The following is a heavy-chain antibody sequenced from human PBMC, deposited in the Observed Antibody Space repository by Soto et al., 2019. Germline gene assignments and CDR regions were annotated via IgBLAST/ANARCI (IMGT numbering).Heavy chain of an antibody. J-gene: IGHJ4*02. CDR2: IYSGGST. CDR1: GFTVSSNY. Sequence: GGSLRLSCAASGFTVSSNYMSWVRQAPGKGLEWVSVIYSGGSTYYADSVKGRFTISRDNSKNTLYLQMNSLRAEDTAVYYCARDISCSGGSCYSAYWGQGTLVTVSS. CDR3: ARDISCSGGSCYSAY. V-gene: IGHV3-53*01. D-gene: IGHD2-15*01.